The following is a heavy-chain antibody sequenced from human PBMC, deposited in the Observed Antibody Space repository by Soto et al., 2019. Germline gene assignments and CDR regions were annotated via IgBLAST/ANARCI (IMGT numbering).Heavy chain of an antibody. CDR1: GFTFSSYA. J-gene: IGHJ4*02. Sequence: HPGGSLRLSCAASGFTFSSYAMSWVRQAPGKGLEWVSAISGSGGSTYYADSVKGRFTISRDNSKNTLYLQMNSLRAEDTAVYYCANAPLIVVTSTDYWGQGTLVTVSS. V-gene: IGHV3-23*01. CDR3: ANAPLIVVTSTDY. CDR2: ISGSGGST. D-gene: IGHD5-12*01.